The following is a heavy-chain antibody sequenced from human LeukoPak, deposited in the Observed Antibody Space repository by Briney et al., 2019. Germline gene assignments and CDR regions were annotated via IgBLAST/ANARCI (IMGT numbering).Heavy chain of an antibody. CDR3: AREDLAAAGFDY. D-gene: IGHD6-13*01. J-gene: IGHJ4*02. CDR2: IYTSRST. CDR1: GGSISSYY. V-gene: IGHV4-4*07. Sequence: SETLSLTCTVSGGSISSYYWSWIRQPAGKGLEWIGRIYTSRSTNYNPSLKSRVTISVDKSKNQFSLKLSSVTAADTAVYYCAREDLAAAGFDYWGQGTLVTVSS.